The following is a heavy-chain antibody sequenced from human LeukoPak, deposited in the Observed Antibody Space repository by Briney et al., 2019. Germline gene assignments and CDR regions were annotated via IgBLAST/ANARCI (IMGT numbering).Heavy chain of an antibody. J-gene: IGHJ4*02. Sequence: KPSETLSLTCTVYDESFSDFYWNWIRQPPGKGLEWIGTIYYSGTTYYNPSLKSRVAISVDTSRNQFSLRLNSITAADTAVYYCASRYSTGLHFDFWGQGTLVPVSS. CDR2: IYYSGTT. D-gene: IGHD2-8*02. CDR1: DESFSDFY. CDR3: ASRYSTGLHFDF. V-gene: IGHV4-34*01.